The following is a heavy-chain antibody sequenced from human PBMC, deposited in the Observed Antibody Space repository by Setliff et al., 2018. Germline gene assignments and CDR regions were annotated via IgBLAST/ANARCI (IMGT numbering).Heavy chain of an antibody. J-gene: IGHJ4*02. CDR3: ARGNPAERYEY. V-gene: IGHV1-18*01. D-gene: IGHD5-12*01. CDR2: ISLYDGHT. Sequence: ASVKVSCKASGYNFKTYAISWVRQAPGQGLEWMGFISLYDGHTNYAQNFQGRLTVTTDTSTSTAYMELSSLRFDDTAVYYCARGNPAERYEYWGRGTLVTVSS. CDR1: GYNFKTYA.